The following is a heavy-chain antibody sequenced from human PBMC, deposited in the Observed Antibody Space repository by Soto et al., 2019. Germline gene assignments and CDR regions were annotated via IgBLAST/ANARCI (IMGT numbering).Heavy chain of an antibody. J-gene: IGHJ5*02. D-gene: IGHD5-18*01. V-gene: IGHV4-31*02. Sequence: SETLSLTCTVSGGSISSGGYYWSWIRQHPGKGLEWIGYIYYSGSTYYNPSLKSRVTISVDTSKNQFSLKLSSVTAADTAVYYCAREKRYSYESWFDPWGQGTLVTVSS. CDR3: AREKRYSYESWFDP. CDR1: GGSISSGGYY. CDR2: IYYSGST.